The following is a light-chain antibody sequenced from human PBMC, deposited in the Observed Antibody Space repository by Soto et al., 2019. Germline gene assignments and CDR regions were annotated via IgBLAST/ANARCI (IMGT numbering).Light chain of an antibody. CDR1: ESIRTW. J-gene: IGKJ1*01. Sequence: DIQMTQSPSTLSASVGDRVTITCRASESIRTWLAWYHHKPGKAPKFLIYDASTLESGVPSRFSGSGSGTKFTLTNSSLQPDDFATYYCQQYNNYPRTFGQGTKVEIK. CDR2: DAS. CDR3: QQYNNYPRT. V-gene: IGKV1-5*01.